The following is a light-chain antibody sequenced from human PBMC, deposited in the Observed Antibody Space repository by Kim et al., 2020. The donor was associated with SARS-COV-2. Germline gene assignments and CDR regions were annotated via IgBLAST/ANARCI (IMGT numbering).Light chain of an antibody. V-gene: IGLV3-21*04. Sequence: SYELTQAPSLSVAPGKTATITCAGNNIGTKSVYWYQQRPGQAPVLVIYYDSDRPSGIPERFSGSNSGDTATLTIGRVEAGDEADYYCQASDSDSAHVVFGGGTKLTVL. CDR3: QASDSDSAHVV. CDR2: YDS. CDR1: NIGTKS. J-gene: IGLJ2*01.